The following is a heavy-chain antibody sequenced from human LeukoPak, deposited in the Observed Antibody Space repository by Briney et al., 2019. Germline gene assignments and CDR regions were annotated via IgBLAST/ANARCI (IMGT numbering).Heavy chain of an antibody. CDR1: VGSIRNYY. D-gene: IGHD4-11*01. CDR2: IYYSGST. Sequence: PSETLSLTCTVSVGSIRNYYWSWIRQPPGKGLEWIGYIYYSGSTKYNSSLKSRVTISVDTSKNQFSLKLSSVTAADTAVYYCARHPYSNFVLDYWGQGTLVTVSS. J-gene: IGHJ4*02. V-gene: IGHV4-59*08. CDR3: ARHPYSNFVLDY.